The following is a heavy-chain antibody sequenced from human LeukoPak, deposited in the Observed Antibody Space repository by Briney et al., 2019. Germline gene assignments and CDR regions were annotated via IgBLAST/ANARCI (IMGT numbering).Heavy chain of an antibody. CDR1: GGPISSGGYY. CDR2: VYYSGST. D-gene: IGHD6-6*01. Sequence: SQTLSLTCTVSGGPISSGGYYWSWIRQHPGKGLEWIGYVYYSGSTYYNPSLKSRVTISVDTSKNQFSLKLSSVTAADAAVYYCARGTVAARLKLFDYWGQGTLVTVSS. CDR3: ARGTVAARLKLFDY. J-gene: IGHJ4*02. V-gene: IGHV4-31*03.